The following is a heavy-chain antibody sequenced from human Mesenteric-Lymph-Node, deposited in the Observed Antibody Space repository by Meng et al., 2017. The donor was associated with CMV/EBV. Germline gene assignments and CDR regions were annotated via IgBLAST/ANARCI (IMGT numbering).Heavy chain of an antibody. CDR3: ARAINIVVIAASGPYYFDY. J-gene: IGHJ4*02. V-gene: IGHV3-9*01. CDR1: GFTFDDYD. Sequence: SLKISCAASGFTFDDYDMHWVRQAPGKGLEWVSGGDWNSGSIGYADSVKGRFTISRDNAKNSLYLQMNSLRAEDTALYYCARAINIVVIAASGPYYFDYWGLGTLVTVS. D-gene: IGHD2-2*01. CDR2: GDWNSGSI.